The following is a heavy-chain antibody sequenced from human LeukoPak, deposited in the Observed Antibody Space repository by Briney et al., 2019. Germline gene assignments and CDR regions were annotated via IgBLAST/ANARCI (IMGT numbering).Heavy chain of an antibody. D-gene: IGHD2-2*01. CDR3: ARTYVPLWYFDL. V-gene: IGHV4-4*07. Sequence: SETLSLTCTVSGGSISSYYWSWIRLPDGKGLEWIGRIYTSGSTNYNPSLKSRVTISVDTSKNQFSLKLSSVTAADTAVYYCARTYVPLWYFDLWGRGTLVTISS. CDR1: GGSISSYY. J-gene: IGHJ2*01. CDR2: IYTSGST.